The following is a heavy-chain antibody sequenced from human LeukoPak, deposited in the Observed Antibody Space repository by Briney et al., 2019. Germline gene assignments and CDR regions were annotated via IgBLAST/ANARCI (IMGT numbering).Heavy chain of an antibody. CDR3: ARAPTFSLGDSSGYYY. V-gene: IGHV3-20*04. Sequence: SGGSLRLSCAASGFTLNNAWMSWVRQAPGKGLEWVSGINWNGGTTGYAASVKGRFTISRDNAKNSLYLQMNSLRAEDTALYYCARAPTFSLGDSSGYYYWGQGTLVTVSS. D-gene: IGHD3-22*01. J-gene: IGHJ4*02. CDR1: GFTLNNAW. CDR2: INWNGGTT.